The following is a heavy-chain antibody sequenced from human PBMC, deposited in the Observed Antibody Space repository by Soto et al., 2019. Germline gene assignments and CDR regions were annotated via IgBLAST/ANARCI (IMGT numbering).Heavy chain of an antibody. CDR3: ARGSRLSGGYLYYFDI. CDR1: SGSISTYY. D-gene: IGHD1-26*01. J-gene: IGHJ4*02. V-gene: IGHV4-59*01. Sequence: SETLSLTCFVSSGSISTYYRSWIRQSPGKGLEWLGYIYYTGVTNYNPFLRSRLTMSVDTSRDQLSLELTSVTPADTAVYYCARGSRLSGGYLYYFDIWGLGIPVTVS. CDR2: IYYTGVT.